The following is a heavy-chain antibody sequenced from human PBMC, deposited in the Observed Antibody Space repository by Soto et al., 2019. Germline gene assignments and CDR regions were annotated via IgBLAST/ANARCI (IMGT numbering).Heavy chain of an antibody. CDR3: ARISGSGHLGWFDP. Sequence: GGSRRLSWLSSGFTFNTYGMFWARQAPGTGLEWVAGIWYDGSYKYYLDSVKGRFTVSRDNSKNTVYLEMNNLRGEDTAVYYCARISGSGHLGWFDPWGQGTLVTVSS. D-gene: IGHD3-10*01. CDR1: GFTFNTYG. CDR2: IWYDGSYK. V-gene: IGHV3-33*01. J-gene: IGHJ5*02.